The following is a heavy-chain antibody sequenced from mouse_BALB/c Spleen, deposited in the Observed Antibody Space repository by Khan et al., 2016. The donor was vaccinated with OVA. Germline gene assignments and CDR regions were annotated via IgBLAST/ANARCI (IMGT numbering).Heavy chain of an antibody. Sequence: QVQLKESGPGLVAPSQSLSITCTISGFSLNTYGVHWVRQPPGKGLEWLVVIWNDGSTTYNSALKSRLSISKDNSKSHVFLKMNSLQTDDTAMYYCARQGGLGLDYWGQGTTLTVSS. V-gene: IGHV2-6-1*01. CDR2: IWNDGST. CDR3: ARQGGLGLDY. D-gene: IGHD2-4*01. CDR1: GFSLNTYG. J-gene: IGHJ2*01.